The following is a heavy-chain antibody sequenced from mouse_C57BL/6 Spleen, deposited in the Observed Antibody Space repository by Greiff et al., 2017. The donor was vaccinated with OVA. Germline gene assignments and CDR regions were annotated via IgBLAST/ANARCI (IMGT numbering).Heavy chain of an antibody. J-gene: IGHJ1*03. Sequence: QVQLQQSGAELVRPGASVTLSCKASGYTFTDYEMHWVKQTPVHGLEWIGAIDPETDGTAYNQKFKGKAILTADKSSSTAYMELRSLTSEDSAVYYCTRNWGGWYFEVWGTGTTVTVSA. CDR1: GYTFTDYE. CDR3: TRNWGGWYFEV. D-gene: IGHD4-1*01. CDR2: IDPETDGT. V-gene: IGHV1-15*01.